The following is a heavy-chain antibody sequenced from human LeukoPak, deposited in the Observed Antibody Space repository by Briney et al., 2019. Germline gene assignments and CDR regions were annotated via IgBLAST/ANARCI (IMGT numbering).Heavy chain of an antibody. J-gene: IGHJ4*02. CDR2: INHSGST. D-gene: IGHD6-13*01. CDR1: GGSFSGYY. CDR3: ARGPHIAAAGTGRFWNY. Sequence: SETLSLTCAVYGGSFSGYYWSWIRQPPGNGLEWIGEINHSGSTNYNPSLKSRVTISVDTSKNQFSLQLRSVTAADTAVYYCARGPHIAAAGTGRFWNYWGQGTLVTVSS. V-gene: IGHV4-34*01.